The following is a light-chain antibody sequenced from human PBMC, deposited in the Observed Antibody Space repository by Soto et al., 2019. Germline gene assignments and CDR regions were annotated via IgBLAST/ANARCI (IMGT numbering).Light chain of an antibody. CDR3: KQYNTWPPLT. CDR1: QSVSSN. V-gene: IGKV3-15*01. Sequence: EIVMTQSPATLSVSPGERATLSCRASQSVSSNFACYQQKPGQAATLLIYGASTRVAAFPARFSGSGSGTAFTLTISSLQSEAFVVYYCKQYNTWPPLTFGGGTTVEIQ. CDR2: GAS. J-gene: IGKJ4*01.